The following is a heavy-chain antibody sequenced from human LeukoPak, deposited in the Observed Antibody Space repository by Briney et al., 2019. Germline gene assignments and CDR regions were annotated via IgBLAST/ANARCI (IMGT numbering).Heavy chain of an antibody. Sequence: ASVKVSCKASGYTFTSYDINWVRQATGQGLEWMGWMNPNSGNTGYAQKFQGRVTMTRNTSMSTAYMELSSLRSEDTAVYYCARVCIAARTSWGFYYYYMDVWGKGTTVTVSS. CDR2: MNPNSGNT. CDR3: ARVCIAARTSWGFYYYYMDV. V-gene: IGHV1-8*01. CDR1: GYTFTSYD. D-gene: IGHD6-6*01. J-gene: IGHJ6*03.